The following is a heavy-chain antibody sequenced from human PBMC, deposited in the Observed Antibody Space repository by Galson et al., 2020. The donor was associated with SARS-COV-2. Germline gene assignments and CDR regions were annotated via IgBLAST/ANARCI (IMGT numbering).Heavy chain of an antibody. V-gene: IGHV4-59*01. J-gene: IGHJ1*01. D-gene: IGHD3-22*01. Sequence: ASETLSLTCTVSGGSISSYHWSWIRQPPGKGLEWIGYIYYSGSTNYNPSLKSRVTISVDTSKNQFSLKLSSVTAADTAVYYCARVSGDYYDSSGVLEYIQHWGQGTLVTVSS. CDR2: IYYSGST. CDR3: ARVSGDYYDSSGVLEYIQH. CDR1: GGSISSYH.